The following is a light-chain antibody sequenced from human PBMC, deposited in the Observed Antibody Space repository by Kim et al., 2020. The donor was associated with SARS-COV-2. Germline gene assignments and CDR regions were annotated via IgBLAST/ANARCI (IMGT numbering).Light chain of an antibody. Sequence: QSVLTQPPSVSAAPGQKVTISCPGRSSNIGNNYVSWYQQHPRTAPKLLIYDHNKRPSGIPDRFSGAKSGTSATLGITGLQTGDEADYYCGTWDSSLNGYVFGAGTKVTVL. CDR1: SSNIGNNY. CDR2: DHN. CDR3: GTWDSSLNGYV. J-gene: IGLJ1*01. V-gene: IGLV1-51*01.